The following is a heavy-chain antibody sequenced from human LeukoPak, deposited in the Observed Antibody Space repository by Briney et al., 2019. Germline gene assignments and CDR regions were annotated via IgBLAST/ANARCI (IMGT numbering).Heavy chain of an antibody. V-gene: IGHV5-51*01. Sequence: GESLKISCKGSGYRVTSYWIGWVRQMPGKGLVWMGIINPGDSDTRYSPSFQGQVTISADKSISTAYLQWSSLKASDTAMYYCARHPDCTRTSCYVDYYGMDVWGQGTTVTVSS. D-gene: IGHD2-2*01. CDR3: ARHPDCTRTSCYVDYYGMDV. CDR2: INPGDSDT. CDR1: GYRVTSYW. J-gene: IGHJ6*02.